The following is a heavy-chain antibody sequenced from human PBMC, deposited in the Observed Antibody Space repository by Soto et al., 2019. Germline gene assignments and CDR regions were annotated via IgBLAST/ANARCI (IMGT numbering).Heavy chain of an antibody. CDR1: GYTLTELS. CDR3: AKDGGGLNFLDH. V-gene: IGHV1-24*01. J-gene: IGHJ4*02. D-gene: IGHD3-16*01. CDR2: FDPEDGET. Sequence: GASVKVSCKVSGYTLTELSMHWVRQAPGKGLEWMGGFDPEDGETIYAQKFQGRVTMTEDTSTDTAYMELSSLRSEDTAAYNCAKDGGGLNFLDHGARGTLVTVSS.